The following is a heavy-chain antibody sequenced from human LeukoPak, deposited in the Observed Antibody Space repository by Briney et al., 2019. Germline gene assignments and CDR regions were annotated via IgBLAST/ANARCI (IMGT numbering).Heavy chain of an antibody. V-gene: IGHV6-1*01. CDR2: TYYRSKWYN. Sequence: SQTLSLTCAVSGDSVSSNSAAWNWIRQSPSRGLEWLGRTYYRSKWYNDYAVSVKSRITINPDTSKNQFSLQLNSVTPEDTAVYYCAREETGPYSRMVRVTTKIAYYYYMDVWGKGTTVTVSS. D-gene: IGHD3-10*01. J-gene: IGHJ6*03. CDR1: GDSVSSNSAA. CDR3: AREETGPYSRMVRVTTKIAYYYYMDV.